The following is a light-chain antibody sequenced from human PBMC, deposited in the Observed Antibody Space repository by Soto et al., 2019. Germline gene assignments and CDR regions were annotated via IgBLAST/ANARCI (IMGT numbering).Light chain of an antibody. J-gene: IGKJ5*01. CDR3: HQYNKWPPIT. Sequence: IVMTRSPATLSVSPLERVSLSCMSSQSSGNNLAWYQHKPGRAPRLLIYDASTRATGVPARFSGSGSGTEFTLTISNLQSEDFAVYYCHQYNKWPPITFGQGTRLEIK. V-gene: IGKV3D-15*01. CDR2: DAS. CDR1: QSSGNN.